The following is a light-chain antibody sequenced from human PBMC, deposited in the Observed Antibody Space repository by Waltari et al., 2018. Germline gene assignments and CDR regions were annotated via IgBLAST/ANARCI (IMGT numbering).Light chain of an antibody. Sequence: QPGLTQPPSVSKGLRQTATLTCTGTSNIVGNHASAWLQQHQGHPPNLLSYRNNNRPSGISERFSASRSGNTASLTITGLQPEDEADYYCSALDSSLSAHVVFGGGTKLTVL. CDR1: SNIVGNHA. J-gene: IGLJ2*01. CDR2: RNN. CDR3: SALDSSLSAHVV. V-gene: IGLV10-54*02.